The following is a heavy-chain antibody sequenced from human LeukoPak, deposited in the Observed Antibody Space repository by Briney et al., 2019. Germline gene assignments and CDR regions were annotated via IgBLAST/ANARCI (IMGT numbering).Heavy chain of an antibody. Sequence: SGGSLRPSCAASGFTFDDYAMHWVRQAPGKGLEWVSGISWNSGSIGYADSVKGRFTISRDNAKNSLYLQMNSLRAEDTALYYCAKAHMVYFGLLDYWGQGTLVTVSS. D-gene: IGHD2-8*01. CDR1: GFTFDDYA. CDR3: AKAHMVYFGLLDY. J-gene: IGHJ4*02. CDR2: ISWNSGSI. V-gene: IGHV3-9*01.